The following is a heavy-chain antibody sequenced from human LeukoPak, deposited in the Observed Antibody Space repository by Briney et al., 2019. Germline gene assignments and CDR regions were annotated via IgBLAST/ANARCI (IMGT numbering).Heavy chain of an antibody. CDR2: ISAYNGNT. CDR3: ARSSQTRPLQPLRY. Sequence: ASVKVSCKASGYTFTSYGISWVRQAPGQGLEWMGWISAYNGNTNYAQKLQGRVTMTTDTSTSTAYMELRSLRSEDTAVYYCARSSQTRPLQPLRYWGQGTLVTVSS. CDR1: GYTFTSYG. J-gene: IGHJ4*02. D-gene: IGHD3-16*01. V-gene: IGHV1-18*01.